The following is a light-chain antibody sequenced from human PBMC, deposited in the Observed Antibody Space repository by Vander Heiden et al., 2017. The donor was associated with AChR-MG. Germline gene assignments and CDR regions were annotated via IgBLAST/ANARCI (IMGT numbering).Light chain of an antibody. CDR1: QNVSSD. CDR2: AAS. V-gene: IGKV3-15*01. J-gene: IGKJ4*01. Sequence: EIVMTQSPATLSVSPGERATLSCRASQNVSSDLAWYQVKPGQAPRLLIYAASTRAPGIPATFSGSGSGTEFTLTISRLQSEDFAVYCCQQDNRLHTFGGGTKVEIK. CDR3: QQDNRLHT.